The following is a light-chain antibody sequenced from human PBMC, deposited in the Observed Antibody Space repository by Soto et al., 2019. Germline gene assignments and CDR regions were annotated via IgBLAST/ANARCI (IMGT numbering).Light chain of an antibody. CDR2: GAN. V-gene: IGKV3-15*01. CDR1: QSVGSS. J-gene: IGKJ1*01. Sequence: IVMTQSPATLSVSPGEGATLSCRASQSVGSSLAWYQHKPGQAPRLLIYGANTRATGIPARFSGSGYGAEFTLTINSLQSEDFALYYCLQYSNGPRTFGQGTKVDIK. CDR3: LQYSNGPRT.